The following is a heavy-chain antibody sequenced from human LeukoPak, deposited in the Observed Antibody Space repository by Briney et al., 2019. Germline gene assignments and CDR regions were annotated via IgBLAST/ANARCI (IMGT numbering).Heavy chain of an antibody. V-gene: IGHV3-73*01. D-gene: IGHD3-16*01. CDR2: IRSKANSYAP. CDR1: GFTFSGSA. J-gene: IGHJ4*02. CDR3: TRQAESYGGYFDY. Sequence: PGGSLKLSCAASGFTFSGSAMHWVRQASGRGLEWVGRIRSKANSYAPAYAASVKGRFTVSRDDSNNTAYLQMSSLTTEDTAVYYCTRQAESYGGYFDYWGRGILVTVSS.